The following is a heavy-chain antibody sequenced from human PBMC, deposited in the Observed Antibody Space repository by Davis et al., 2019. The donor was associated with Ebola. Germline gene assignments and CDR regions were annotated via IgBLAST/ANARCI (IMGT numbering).Heavy chain of an antibody. V-gene: IGHV1-2*06. J-gene: IGHJ4*02. D-gene: IGHD3-3*02. CDR3: ARDKAHFWSGYSPDH. Sequence: ASVKVSCKASGYTFTGYYMHWVRQAPGQGLEWMGRINPNSGGTNYAQKFQGRVTMTRDTSISTAYMELSRLRSDDTAVYYCARDKAHFWSGYSPDHWGQGTLVTVSS. CDR2: INPNSGGT. CDR1: GYTFTGYY.